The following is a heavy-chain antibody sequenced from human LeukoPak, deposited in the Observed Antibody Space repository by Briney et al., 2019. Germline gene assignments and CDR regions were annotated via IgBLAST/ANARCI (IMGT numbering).Heavy chain of an antibody. D-gene: IGHD3-10*01. CDR3: AKARSSYYSYFGMDV. Sequence: GGSLRLSCTTSGFTFSNYGMHWVRQAPGKGPEWVAFIPYDGINKYYADSVKGRFTISSDNSKNTLYLQMNNLRAEDTALYYCAKARSSYYSYFGMDVWGQGTPVTVSS. CDR2: IPYDGINK. CDR1: GFTFSNYG. J-gene: IGHJ6*02. V-gene: IGHV3-30*02.